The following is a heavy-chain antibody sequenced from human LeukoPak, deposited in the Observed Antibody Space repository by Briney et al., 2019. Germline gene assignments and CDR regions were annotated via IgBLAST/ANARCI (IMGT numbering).Heavy chain of an antibody. Sequence: GGSLRLSCAASGFTSSSYAMSWVRQAPGKGLEWVSGISGSGGSTYYADSVKGRFTISRDNSKNTLYLQMKSLRAEDTAVYYCAKDYDSSGYYCTDYWGRGTLVTVSS. V-gene: IGHV3-23*01. D-gene: IGHD3-22*01. CDR3: AKDYDSSGYYCTDY. J-gene: IGHJ4*02. CDR1: GFTSSSYA. CDR2: ISGSGGST.